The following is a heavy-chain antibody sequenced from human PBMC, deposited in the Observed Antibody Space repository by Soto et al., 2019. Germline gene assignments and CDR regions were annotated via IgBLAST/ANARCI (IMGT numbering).Heavy chain of an antibody. CDR3: ARDSRGYDKALEY. D-gene: IGHD5-12*01. CDR2: IYYSGST. J-gene: IGHJ4*02. V-gene: IGHV4-31*03. Sequence: SETLSLTCTVSGGSISSGGYYWSWIRQHPGKGLEWIGYIYYSGSTYYNPSLESRVTISVDTSKNQFSLKLSSVTAADTAVYYCARDSRGYDKALEYWGQGTLVTVS. CDR1: GGSISSGGYY.